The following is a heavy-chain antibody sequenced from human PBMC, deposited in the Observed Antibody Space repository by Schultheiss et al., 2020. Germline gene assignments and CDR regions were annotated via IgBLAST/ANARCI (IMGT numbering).Heavy chain of an antibody. CDR2: IYYSGST. CDR1: GGSISSCGYY. CDR3: ARGELRAHSSGWVYYYFGMDV. D-gene: IGHD6-19*01. Sequence: SETLSLTCTVSGGSISSCGYYWSWIRQHPGKGLEWIGYIYYSGSTYYNPSLKSRVTISVDTSRNQFSLKLSSVTAADTAVYYCARGELRAHSSGWVYYYFGMDVWGQGTTVTVSS. V-gene: IGHV4-31*03. J-gene: IGHJ6*02.